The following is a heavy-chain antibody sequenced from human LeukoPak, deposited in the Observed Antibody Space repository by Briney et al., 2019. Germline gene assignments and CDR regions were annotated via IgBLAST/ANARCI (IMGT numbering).Heavy chain of an antibody. CDR2: IYSGGRT. V-gene: IGHV3-66*01. CDR3: AGSSPFGTTNF. J-gene: IGHJ4*02. CDR1: GITVSSVH. D-gene: IGHD1-7*01. Sequence: PGGSLGVSCAASGITVSSVHMSWVRQAPGQGLEWVSFIYSGGRTYYADSVKGRFSISRDNSKNTLYLQMNSLRAEDTAVYYCAGSSPFGTTNFWGQGTLVTVSS.